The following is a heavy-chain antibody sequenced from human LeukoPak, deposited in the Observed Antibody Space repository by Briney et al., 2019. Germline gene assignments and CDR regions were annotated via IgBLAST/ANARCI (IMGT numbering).Heavy chain of an antibody. J-gene: IGHJ4*02. D-gene: IGHD3-16*01. CDR3: ARWGARFSGNYYFDY. CDR2: IYPGDSDT. V-gene: IGHV5-51*01. CDR1: GYSFPTYW. Sequence: GESLKISCKGSGYSFPTYWIAWVRQMPGKGLEWMGIIYPGDSDTRYSPSLQGQVTISADKSISTAYLQWSSLKASDSAVYYCARWGARFSGNYYFDYWGQGTLVTVSS.